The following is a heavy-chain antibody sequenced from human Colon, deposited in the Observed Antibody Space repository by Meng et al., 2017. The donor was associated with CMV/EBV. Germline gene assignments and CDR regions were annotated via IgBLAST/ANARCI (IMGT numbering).Heavy chain of an antibody. V-gene: IGHV3-23*03. CDR2: IYSGGSSP. CDR1: GFTFSSYA. Sequence: GESLKISCAASGFTFSSYAMSWVRQAPGKGLEWVSLIYSGGSSPSYADSVKGRFTISRDDSKNTLYLQMNSLRAEDTAVYYCAKDLGTSYSYAYDYWGQGTLVTVSS. D-gene: IGHD5-18*01. CDR3: AKDLGTSYSYAYDY. J-gene: IGHJ4*02.